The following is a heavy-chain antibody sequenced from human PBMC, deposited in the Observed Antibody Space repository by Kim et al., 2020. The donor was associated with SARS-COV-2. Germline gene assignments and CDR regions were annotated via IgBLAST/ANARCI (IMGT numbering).Heavy chain of an antibody. D-gene: IGHD3-3*01. Sequence: SVKVSCKASGGTFSSYAISWVRQAPGQGLEWMGGIIPIFGTANYAQKFQGRVTITADESTSTAYMELSSLRSEDTAVYYCASLGHITIFGVVESYGMDVWGQGTTVTVSS. J-gene: IGHJ6*02. V-gene: IGHV1-69*13. CDR3: ASLGHITIFGVVESYGMDV. CDR1: GGTFSSYA. CDR2: IIPIFGTA.